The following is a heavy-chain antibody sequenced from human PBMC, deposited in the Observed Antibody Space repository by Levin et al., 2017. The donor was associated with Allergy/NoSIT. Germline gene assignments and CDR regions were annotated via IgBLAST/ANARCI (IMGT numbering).Heavy chain of an antibody. D-gene: IGHD4-17*01. CDR1: GFSLSTSGVG. J-gene: IGHJ3*02. Sequence: SGPTLVKPTQTLTLTCTFSGFSLSTSGVGVGWIRQPPGKALEWLALIYWDDDKRYSPSLKSRLTITKDTSKKQVVLTMTNMDPVDTATYYCALRTTTHAFDIWGQGTMVTVSS. CDR2: IYWDDDK. V-gene: IGHV2-5*02. CDR3: ALRTTTHAFDI.